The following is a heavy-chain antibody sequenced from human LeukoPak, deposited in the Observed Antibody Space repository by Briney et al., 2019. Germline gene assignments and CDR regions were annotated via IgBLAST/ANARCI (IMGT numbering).Heavy chain of an antibody. D-gene: IGHD3-10*01. Sequence: SETLSLTCTVSGGSISSYHWSWIRQPAGKGLEWIGRIYTSGSTNYNPSLKSRVTMSVDTSKNQFSLKLSSVTAADTAVYYCARDKIMVRGVMENYYYMDVWGKGTTVTISS. CDR1: GGSISSYH. V-gene: IGHV4-4*07. J-gene: IGHJ6*03. CDR3: ARDKIMVRGVMENYYYMDV. CDR2: IYTSGST.